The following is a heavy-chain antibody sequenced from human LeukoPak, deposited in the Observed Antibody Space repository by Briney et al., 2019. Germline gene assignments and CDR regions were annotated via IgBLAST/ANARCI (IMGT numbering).Heavy chain of an antibody. V-gene: IGHV4-34*01. CDR1: EGSFSGYY. CDR3: AGSGYLNWFDP. D-gene: IGHD3-22*01. J-gene: IGHJ5*02. CDR2: INHSGST. Sequence: SETLSLTCAVYEGSFSGYYWSWIRQPPGKGLEWIGEINHSGSTNYNPSLKSRVTISVDTSKNQFSLKLSSVTAADTAVYYCAGSGYLNWFDPWGQGTLVTVS.